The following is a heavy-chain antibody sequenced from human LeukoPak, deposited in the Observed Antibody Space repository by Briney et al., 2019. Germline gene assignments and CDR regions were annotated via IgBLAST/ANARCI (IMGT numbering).Heavy chain of an antibody. CDR1: GYTFTSYG. Sequence: ASVKVSCKPSGYTFTSYGISWVRQAPGQGLEWMGSISPYNGNTNYAQKLQGRITMTTDTSTSTAYMELRSLRSDDKAVYYCERDQYDYVRGSYRPYFDYWGQGTLVTVSS. D-gene: IGHD3-16*02. CDR2: ISPYNGNT. J-gene: IGHJ4*02. CDR3: ERDQYDYVRGSYRPYFDY. V-gene: IGHV1-18*01.